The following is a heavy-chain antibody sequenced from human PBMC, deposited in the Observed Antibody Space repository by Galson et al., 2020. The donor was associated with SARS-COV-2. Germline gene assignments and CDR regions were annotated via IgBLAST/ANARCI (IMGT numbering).Heavy chain of an antibody. J-gene: IGHJ4*02. CDR3: ARDRLEYYYDTSGPDF. D-gene: IGHD3-22*01. CDR1: GFTFSQYG. CDR2: IWYDGNNK. Sequence: GSLRLSCAASGFTFSQYGMHWIRQAPGKGLEWVAIIWYDGNNKYYADSVKDRFTISRDNSKDTLFLQMRSLRADDTAVYYCARDRLEYYYDTSGPDFWGQGTLVTVSS. V-gene: IGHV3-33*01.